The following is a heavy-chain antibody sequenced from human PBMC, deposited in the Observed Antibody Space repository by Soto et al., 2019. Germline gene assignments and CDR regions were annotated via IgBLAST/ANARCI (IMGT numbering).Heavy chain of an antibody. CDR2: IDYSGST. Sequence: QVQLQESGPGLVKPSETLSLTCTVSGASISSYYWSWIRQPPGKGLEWIGYIDYSGSTNYNPSLRSRVTMAVGTSKNQCSLQLTSVTAADTSVYYCARLLYSYGPYYFDYWGQGTLVTVSS. CDR1: GASISSYY. CDR3: ARLLYSYGPYYFDY. J-gene: IGHJ4*02. V-gene: IGHV4-59*01. D-gene: IGHD5-18*01.